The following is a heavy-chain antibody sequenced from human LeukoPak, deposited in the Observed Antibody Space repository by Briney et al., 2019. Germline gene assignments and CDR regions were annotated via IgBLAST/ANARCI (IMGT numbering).Heavy chain of an antibody. J-gene: IGHJ4*02. CDR1: GFTFSSYS. V-gene: IGHV3-48*01. CDR2: ISSSGSTI. Sequence: GGSLRLSCAASGFTFSSYSMNWVRQAPGKGLEWVSYISSSGSTIYYVDSVKGRFTISRDNAKNSLYLQMKSLRAEDTAVYYYADGSNTSVYWGQGTRVTVSS. CDR3: ADGSNTSVY. D-gene: IGHD2/OR15-2a*01.